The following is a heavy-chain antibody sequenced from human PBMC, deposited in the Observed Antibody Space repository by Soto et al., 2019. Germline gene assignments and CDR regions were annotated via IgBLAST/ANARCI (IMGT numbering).Heavy chain of an antibody. CDR3: ARQQWHYCYGGMDV. V-gene: IGHV1-18*01. D-gene: IGHD6-19*01. Sequence: QVQLVQSGAEVKKPGASVKVSCKASGYTFTTYGISWVRQAPGQGLEWMGWISAYNGNTNHAQKLQGRGTMTTDTSMGTAYMELRSLRSDDTAVYYCARQQWHYCYGGMDVWGQGTTVTVSS. CDR2: ISAYNGNT. CDR1: GYTFTTYG. J-gene: IGHJ6*02.